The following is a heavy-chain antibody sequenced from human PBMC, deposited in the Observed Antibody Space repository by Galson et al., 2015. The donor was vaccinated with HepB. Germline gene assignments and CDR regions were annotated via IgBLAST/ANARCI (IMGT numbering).Heavy chain of an antibody. D-gene: IGHD6-13*01. Sequence: SVKVSCKASGYTFTSYGISWVRQAPGQGLEWMGWISAYNGNTNYAQKLQGRVTMTTDTSTSTAYTELRSLRSDDTAVYYCARLDSSWYVPFDIWGQGTMVTVSS. V-gene: IGHV1-18*01. CDR2: ISAYNGNT. J-gene: IGHJ3*02. CDR3: ARLDSSWYVPFDI. CDR1: GYTFTSYG.